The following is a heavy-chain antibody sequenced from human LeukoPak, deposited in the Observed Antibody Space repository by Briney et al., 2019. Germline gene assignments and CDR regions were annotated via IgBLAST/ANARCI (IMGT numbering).Heavy chain of an antibody. CDR2: IYYSGST. J-gene: IGHJ4*02. CDR3: ARAGYGVGDTAHHYFDY. Sequence: SETLSLTCTVSGVSISSFYWSWIRQPPGKGPECIGYIYYSGSTNYNPSLKSRVTMSVDTSKNQFSLKLSSVTAADTAVYYCARAGYGVGDTAHHYFDYWGQGTLVTVSS. D-gene: IGHD1-26*01. CDR1: GVSISSFY. V-gene: IGHV4-59*01.